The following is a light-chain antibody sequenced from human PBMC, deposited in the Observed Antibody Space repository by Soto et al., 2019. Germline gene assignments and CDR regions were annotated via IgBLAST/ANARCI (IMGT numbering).Light chain of an antibody. J-gene: IGKJ1*01. CDR2: GAS. Sequence: EIVMTQSPATLSVSPGERATLSCRASQSVSRNLAWYQQKHGQAPRLIIYGASSRANGIPGRFSGSESGTDLTLTISRLEPEDFAVYDCQQYGSSLXWTXGQGTKVDIK. V-gene: IGKV3-20*01. CDR1: QSVSRN. CDR3: QQYGSSLXWT.